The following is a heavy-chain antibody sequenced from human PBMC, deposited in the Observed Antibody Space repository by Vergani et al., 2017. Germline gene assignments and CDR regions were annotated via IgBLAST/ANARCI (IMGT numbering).Heavy chain of an antibody. D-gene: IGHD3-3*01. V-gene: IGHV4-39*07. Sequence: QLQLQESGPGLVKPSETLSLTCTVSGGSISSSSYYWGWIRQPPGKGLEWIGSIYYSGSTYYNPSLKSRVTISVDTSKNQFSLKLSLVTAADTAVYYCARVTGFLEWLLYYYYYYYMDVWGKGTTVTVSS. CDR3: ARVTGFLEWLLYYYYYYYMDV. CDR1: GGSISSSSYY. J-gene: IGHJ6*03. CDR2: IYYSGST.